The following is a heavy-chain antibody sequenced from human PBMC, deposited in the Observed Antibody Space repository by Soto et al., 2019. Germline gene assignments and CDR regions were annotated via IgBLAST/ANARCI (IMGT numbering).Heavy chain of an antibody. CDR2: VYYSGNT. Sequence: PSEPLSLTCIVSGGSISGRTDYWGWIRQPPGKELEWIGTVYYSGNTYYNPSLKSRVTISVDSSKQQFSLKVDSVTDADTAVYYCARHGGSTYGAPSGAFDIWGQVKRVT. J-gene: IGHJ3*02. CDR3: ARHGGSTYGAPSGAFDI. V-gene: IGHV4-39*01. D-gene: IGHD3-16*01. CDR1: GGSISGRTDY.